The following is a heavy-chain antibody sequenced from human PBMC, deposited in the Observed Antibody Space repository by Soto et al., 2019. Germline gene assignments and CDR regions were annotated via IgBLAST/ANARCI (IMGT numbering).Heavy chain of an antibody. Sequence: QVQLVQSGAEVKKPGSSVKVSCKASGGTFSSYAITWVRQAPGQGLEWLGGIIPILGTANYAQKFQGRVTITADESTSTAYMERSSLRSEDTAVYYCARDRGTSSGYYPYWFDPWGQGTLVTVSS. J-gene: IGHJ5*02. CDR1: GGTFSSYA. CDR3: ARDRGTSSGYYPYWFDP. D-gene: IGHD3-22*01. CDR2: IIPILGTA. V-gene: IGHV1-69*12.